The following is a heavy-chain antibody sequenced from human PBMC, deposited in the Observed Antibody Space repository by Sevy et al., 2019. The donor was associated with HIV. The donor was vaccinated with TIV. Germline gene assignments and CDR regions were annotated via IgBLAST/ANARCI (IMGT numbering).Heavy chain of an antibody. CDR1: GYTFTSYD. CDR2: MNPNSGNT. J-gene: IGHJ6*02. Sequence: ASVKVSCKASGYTFTSYDINWVRQATGQGLEWIGWMNPNSGNTGYAQKFQGRVTMTRNTSISTAYMELSSLRSEDTAVYYCARGQLWFGELLVSGGYYYGMDVWCQGTTVTVSS. D-gene: IGHD3-10*01. CDR3: ARGQLWFGELLVSGGYYYGMDV. V-gene: IGHV1-8*01.